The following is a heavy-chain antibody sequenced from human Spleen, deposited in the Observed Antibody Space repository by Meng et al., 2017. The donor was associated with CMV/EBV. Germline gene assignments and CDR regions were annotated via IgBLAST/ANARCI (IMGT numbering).Heavy chain of an antibody. CDR2: IRYDGNDK. CDR3: ARGGVGYCSSTSCYYYYGMDV. CDR1: GFSFSSYG. J-gene: IGHJ6*02. D-gene: IGHD2-2*01. V-gene: IGHV3-30*02. Sequence: GGSLRFSCAASGFSFSSYGMHWVRQAPGKGLEWVAFIRYDGNDKYYADSVMGRFTITRDNSKNTLYLQMNSLRAEDTAVHYCARGGVGYCSSTSCYYYYGMDVWGQGTTVTVSS.